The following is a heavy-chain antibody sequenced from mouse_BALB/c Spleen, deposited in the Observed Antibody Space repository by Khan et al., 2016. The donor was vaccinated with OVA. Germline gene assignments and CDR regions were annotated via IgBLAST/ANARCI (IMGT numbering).Heavy chain of an antibody. CDR3: TRPPYFSYVLVY. J-gene: IGHJ4*01. Sequence: QVQLQQSGPELKKPGETVKISCKASGYTFTNDGMNWVKQAPGKGLKWMGWINTYTGEPTYADDFKGRFAFSLETSASTAYLQINNLKNEDTATYFCTRPPYFSYVLVYWGQGTSVTVSS. CDR1: GYTFTNDG. V-gene: IGHV9-3-1*01. CDR2: INTYTGEP. D-gene: IGHD2-10*01.